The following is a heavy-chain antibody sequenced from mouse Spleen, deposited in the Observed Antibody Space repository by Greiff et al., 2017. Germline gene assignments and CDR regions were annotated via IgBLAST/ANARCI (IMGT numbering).Heavy chain of an antibody. J-gene: IGHJ2*01. V-gene: IGHV5-12*01. CDR3: ARHDGYFDY. CDR2: ISNGGGST. D-gene: IGHD2-3*01. Sequence: DVKLVESGGGLVQPGGSLKLSCAASGFTFSDYYMYWVRQTPEKRLEWVAYISNGGGSTYYPDTVKGRFTISRDNAKNTLYLQMGRLKSEDTAMYYCARHDGYFDYWGQGTTLTVSS. CDR1: GFTFSDYY.